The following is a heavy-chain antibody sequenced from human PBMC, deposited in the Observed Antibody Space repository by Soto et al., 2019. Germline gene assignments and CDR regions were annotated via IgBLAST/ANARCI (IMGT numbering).Heavy chain of an antibody. CDR1: GFTFSSYT. D-gene: IGHD1-26*01. V-gene: IGHV3-30-3*01. CDR2: ISFDGSNR. Sequence: PGGSLRLSCAASGFTFSSYTMHWVRQTPGKGLEWVAVISFDGSNRFYADSVKGRFTISRDNSKNTLYLQMNSLRTEDTAVFYCARSGGSYFGPFDYWGQGTLVTVSS. J-gene: IGHJ4*02. CDR3: ARSGGSYFGPFDY.